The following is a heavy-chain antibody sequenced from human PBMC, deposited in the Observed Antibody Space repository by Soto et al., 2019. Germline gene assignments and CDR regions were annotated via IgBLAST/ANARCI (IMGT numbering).Heavy chain of an antibody. J-gene: IGHJ6*02. Sequence: SGPTLVKPTQNLTLTCPFSGFSPSTSGMYIKWVRHPPWKALEWLARIDWDDDKFYSTSLKTRLTISKDTSKNQVVLTMTNMDPVDTATYYCARAGGLLYYYYGMDVWGQGTAVTVSS. D-gene: IGHD1-26*01. V-gene: IGHV2-70*17. CDR3: ARAGGLLYYYYGMDV. CDR1: GFSPSTSGMY. CDR2: IDWDDDK.